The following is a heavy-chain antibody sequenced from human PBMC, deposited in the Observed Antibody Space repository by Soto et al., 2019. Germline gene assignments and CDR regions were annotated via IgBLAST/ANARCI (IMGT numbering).Heavy chain of an antibody. V-gene: IGHV3-33*01. CDR3: ARDSKSYYYDSSGYYYEPQGAAFDI. Sequence: PGGSLRLSCAASGFIFSSYGMHWVRQAPGKGLEWVAAIWYDGSNKFYADSVRGRFTISRDNTENTLYLQMNSLRAEDTAVYYCARDSKSYYYDSSGYYYEPQGAAFDIWGQGTMVTVSS. CDR2: IWYDGSNK. D-gene: IGHD3-22*01. J-gene: IGHJ3*02. CDR1: GFIFSSYG.